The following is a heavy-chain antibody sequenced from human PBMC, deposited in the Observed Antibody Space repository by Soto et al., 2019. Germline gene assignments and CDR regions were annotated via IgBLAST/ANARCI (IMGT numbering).Heavy chain of an antibody. CDR3: ASLLNYYDSSGYWFDY. Sequence: QLQLQESGPGLVKPSETLSLTCTVSGGSISSSSYYWGWIRQPPGKGLEWIGSIYYSGSTYYNPSLKSRGAISVDTSKNQFSLRLSSVAAADTAVYYLASLLNYYDSSGYWFDYWGQGTLVTVSS. CDR1: GGSISSSSYY. D-gene: IGHD3-22*01. V-gene: IGHV4-39*01. J-gene: IGHJ4*02. CDR2: IYYSGST.